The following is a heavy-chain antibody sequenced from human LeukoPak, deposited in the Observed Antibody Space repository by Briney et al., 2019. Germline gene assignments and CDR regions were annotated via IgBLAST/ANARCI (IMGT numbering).Heavy chain of an antibody. Sequence: GGSLRLSCAASGFTFNNYDMHLVRQATGKGLEWVAAIGTEGDTYYPDSVKRRFTISRENGKNSLFLQMDSLRAGDSAVYYCARSFHCSGGRCYLDFLLWGQGTLVTVSS. J-gene: IGHJ1*01. V-gene: IGHV3-13*01. CDR2: IGTEGDT. D-gene: IGHD2-15*01. CDR1: GFTFNNYD. CDR3: ARSFHCSGGRCYLDFLL.